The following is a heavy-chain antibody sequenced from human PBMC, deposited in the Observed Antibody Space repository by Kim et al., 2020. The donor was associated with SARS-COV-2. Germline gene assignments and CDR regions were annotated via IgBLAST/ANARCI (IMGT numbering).Heavy chain of an antibody. CDR2: IIPVLGIA. D-gene: IGHD2-2*01. CDR1: GGTFNSYA. Sequence: SVKVSCKASGGTFNSYAINWVRQAPGQGLEWMGRIIPVLGIANYAQKFQGRVTITADKPTNTAYMELSSLRSDDTAVYYCARDGLQLGWFDPWGQGTLVTVSS. V-gene: IGHV1-69*04. J-gene: IGHJ5*02. CDR3: ARDGLQLGWFDP.